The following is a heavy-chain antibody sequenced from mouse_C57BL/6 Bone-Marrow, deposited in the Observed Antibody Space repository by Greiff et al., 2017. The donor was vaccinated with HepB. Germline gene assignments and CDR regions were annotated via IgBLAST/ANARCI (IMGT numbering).Heavy chain of an antibody. Sequence: EVKVVESGGGLVKPGGSPKLSCAASGFTFSSYAMSWVRQTPEKRLEWVATISDGGSYTYYPDNVKGRFTISRDNAKNNLYLQMSHLKSEDTAMYYCARGGYAYYAMDYWGQGTSVTVSS. CDR2: ISDGGSYT. CDR3: ARGGYAYYAMDY. V-gene: IGHV5-4*03. D-gene: IGHD2-2*01. CDR1: GFTFSSYA. J-gene: IGHJ4*01.